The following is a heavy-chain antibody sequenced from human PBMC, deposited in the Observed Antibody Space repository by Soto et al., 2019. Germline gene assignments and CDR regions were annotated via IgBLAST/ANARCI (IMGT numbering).Heavy chain of an antibody. V-gene: IGHV3-15*01. D-gene: IGHD3-9*01. CDR3: TTESYDILTGYYF. CDR2: IKSKTDGGTT. J-gene: IGHJ4*02. Sequence: EVQLVESGGGLVKPGGSLSLSCEAPGFTFSNAGMGWVRQPPGKGLEWVGRIKSKTDGGTTDYAAPVKGRFTISRDDSKNTLYLQMNSLKTEDTAVYYCTTESYDILTGYYFWGQGTLVTVSS. CDR1: GFTFSNAG.